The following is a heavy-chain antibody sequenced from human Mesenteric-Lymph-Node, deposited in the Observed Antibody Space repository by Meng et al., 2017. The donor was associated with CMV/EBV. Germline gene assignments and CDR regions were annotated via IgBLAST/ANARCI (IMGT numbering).Heavy chain of an antibody. V-gene: IGHV1-46*01. Sequence: ASVKVSCKASGGTFSSYAISWVRQAPGQGLEWMGIINPSGGSTSYAQKFQGRVTMTRDTSTSTVYMELSSLRSEDTAVYYCARDGGALWFGELLPNWFDPWGQGTLVTVSS. D-gene: IGHD3-10*01. CDR2: INPSGGST. J-gene: IGHJ5*02. CDR3: ARDGGALWFGELLPNWFDP. CDR1: GGTFSSYA.